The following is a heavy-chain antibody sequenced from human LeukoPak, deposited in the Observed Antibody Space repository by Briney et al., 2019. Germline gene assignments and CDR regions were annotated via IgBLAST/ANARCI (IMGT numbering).Heavy chain of an antibody. V-gene: IGHV3-30*02. Sequence: GGSLRLSCAASGFTFSSYGMHWVRQAPGKGLEWVAFMGCDESNKYYADSVKGRFTISRDNSKNTLYLQMNSLRAEDTAVYYCAKDSSVREYCSHTSFYYDYWGQRTLVTVSS. CDR1: GFTFSSYG. J-gene: IGHJ4*02. CDR2: MGCDESNK. CDR3: AKDSSVREYCSHTSFYYDY. D-gene: IGHD2-2*01.